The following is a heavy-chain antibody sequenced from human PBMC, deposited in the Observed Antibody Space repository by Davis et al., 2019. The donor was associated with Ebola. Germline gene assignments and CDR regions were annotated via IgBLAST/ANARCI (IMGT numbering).Heavy chain of an antibody. J-gene: IGHJ4*02. CDR1: GYTFTGYY. D-gene: IGHD1/OR15-1a*01. V-gene: IGHV1-2*02. CDR2: INPNSGGT. Sequence: ASVKVSCKAPGYTFTGYYIHWVRQAPGQGLEWMGWINPNSGGTNYAQKFQGRVTMTRDTSVTTGYMELNRLSADDTAVYYCAREAIVAAVEQEGFDSWGQGTLVTVSS. CDR3: AREAIVAAVEQEGFDS.